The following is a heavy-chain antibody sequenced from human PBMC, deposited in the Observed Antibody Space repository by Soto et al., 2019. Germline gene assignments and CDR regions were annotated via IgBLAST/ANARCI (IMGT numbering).Heavy chain of an antibody. J-gene: IGHJ5*02. V-gene: IGHV4-31*03. CDR2: IYYSGST. D-gene: IGHD2-8*01. Sequence: SETLSLTCTVSGGSISSGGYYWSWIRQHPGKGLEWIGYIYYSGSTYYNPSLKSRVTISVDTSKNQFSLKLSSVTAADTAVYYCAREGGYCTDGVCLQGLGPWGQGTLVTVSS. CDR3: AREGGYCTDGVCLQGLGP. CDR1: GGSISSGGYY.